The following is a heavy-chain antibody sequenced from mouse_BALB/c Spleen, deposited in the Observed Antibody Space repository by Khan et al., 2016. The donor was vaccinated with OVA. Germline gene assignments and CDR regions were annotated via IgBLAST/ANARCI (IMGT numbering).Heavy chain of an antibody. Sequence: QIQLVQSGAELARPGASVKMSCKASGYTFTSHTMHWVKQRPGQGLEWIGYINPRSDYTQYNQKFNDKATLTADISSSTAYMQLSSLTSEDSAVYYCARRMTEYALDYWGQGTSVTVSS. V-gene: IGHV1-4*01. CDR3: ARRMTEYALDY. J-gene: IGHJ4*01. CDR1: GYTFTSHT. CDR2: INPRSDYT. D-gene: IGHD2-10*02.